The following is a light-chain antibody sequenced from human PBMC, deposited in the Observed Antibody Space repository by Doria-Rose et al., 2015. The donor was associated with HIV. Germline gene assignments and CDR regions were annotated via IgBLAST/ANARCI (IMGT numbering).Light chain of an antibody. Sequence: TQPPGTLSLSPGKRATLSCRASQSFSSTYLAWYQQKPGQAPSLLIYDGSTRATGIPDRFSASGSGTDFTLTINRLEPEDFALYYCHQYGTSWTFGQGTKVEI. J-gene: IGKJ1*01. V-gene: IGKV3-20*01. CDR3: HQYGTSWT. CDR1: QSFSSTY. CDR2: DGS.